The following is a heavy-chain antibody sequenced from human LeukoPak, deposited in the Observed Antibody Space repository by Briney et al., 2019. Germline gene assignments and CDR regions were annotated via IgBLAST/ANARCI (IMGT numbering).Heavy chain of an antibody. Sequence: SETLSLTCTVSGGSISSYYWSWIRQPPGKGLEWIGYIYYSGSNNYNPSLKSRVTMSVDTSRNQFSLKLSSVTAADTAVYYCARGVQYRTHYDYKNGIDVWGQGTTVTVSS. D-gene: IGHD6-6*01. CDR3: ARGVQYRTHYDYKNGIDV. CDR2: IYYSGSN. V-gene: IGHV4-59*01. CDR1: GGSISSYY. J-gene: IGHJ6*02.